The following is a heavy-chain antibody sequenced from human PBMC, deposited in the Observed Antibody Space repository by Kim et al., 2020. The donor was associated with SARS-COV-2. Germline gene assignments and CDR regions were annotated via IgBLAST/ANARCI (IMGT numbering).Heavy chain of an antibody. Sequence: SETLSLTCAVYGGSFSGYYWSWIRQPPGKGLGWIGEINHSGSTNYNPSLKSRVTISVDTSKNQFSLKLSSVTAADTAVYYCYFRDWFGMDVWGQGTTVTV. D-gene: IGHD3-9*01. J-gene: IGHJ6*02. V-gene: IGHV4-34*01. CDR1: GGSFSGYY. CDR3: YFRDWFGMDV. CDR2: INHSGST.